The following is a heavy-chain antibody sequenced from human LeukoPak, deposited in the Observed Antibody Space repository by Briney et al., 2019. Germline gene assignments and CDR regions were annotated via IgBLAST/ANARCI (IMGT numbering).Heavy chain of an antibody. Sequence: GGSLRLSCAASGFTVSSNYMSWVRQAPGKGLEWVSVIYSGGSTYYADSVKGRFTISRDNSKNTLYLQMNSLRAEDTAVYYCARLARGSYLDYWGQGTLVTVSS. V-gene: IGHV3-53*01. J-gene: IGHJ4*02. CDR1: GFTVSSNY. CDR3: ARLARGSYLDY. CDR2: IYSGGST. D-gene: IGHD1-26*01.